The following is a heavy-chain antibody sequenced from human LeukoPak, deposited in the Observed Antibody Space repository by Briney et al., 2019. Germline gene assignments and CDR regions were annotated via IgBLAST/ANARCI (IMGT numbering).Heavy chain of an antibody. CDR3: AARGEYSGSGTR. V-gene: IGHV4-4*07. D-gene: IGHD3-10*01. CDR2: IYTSGST. CDR1: GGSISSYY. J-gene: IGHJ4*02. Sequence: SETLSLTCTVSGGSISSYYWSWIRQPAGKGLEWIGRIYTSGSTNYNPSLKSRVTMSVDTSKNQFSLKLTSVTVADTAMYYCAARGEYSGSGTRWGQGALVTVSS.